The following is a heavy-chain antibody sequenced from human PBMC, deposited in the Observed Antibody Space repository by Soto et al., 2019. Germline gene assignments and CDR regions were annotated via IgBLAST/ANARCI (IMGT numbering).Heavy chain of an antibody. CDR3: ARIVVVVAATQGYGMDV. J-gene: IGHJ6*02. V-gene: IGHV5-10-1*01. Sequence: GESLKISCKGSGYSFTSYWTSWVRQMPGKGLEWMGRIDPSDSYTNYSPSFQGHVTISADKSISTAYLQWSSLKASDTAMYYCARIVVVVAATQGYGMDVWGQGTTVTVSS. D-gene: IGHD2-15*01. CDR1: GYSFTSYW. CDR2: IDPSDSYT.